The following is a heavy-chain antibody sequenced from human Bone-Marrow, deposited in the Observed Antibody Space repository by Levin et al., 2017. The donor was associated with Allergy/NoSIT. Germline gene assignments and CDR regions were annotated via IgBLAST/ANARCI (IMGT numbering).Heavy chain of an antibody. V-gene: IGHV3-30*18. D-gene: IGHD6-19*01. Sequence: PGGSLRLSCEASGFTFSSFGMHWVRQAPGRGLEWVAVISNDGRNIYYADSVKGRFTISRDLSKDTLYLQVNSLRPEDTAVYYCAKQTPYHAAYGTGWYDYFDNWGQGTLVTVSS. J-gene: IGHJ4*02. CDR3: AKQTPYHAAYGTGWYDYFDN. CDR1: GFTFSSFG. CDR2: ISNDGRNI.